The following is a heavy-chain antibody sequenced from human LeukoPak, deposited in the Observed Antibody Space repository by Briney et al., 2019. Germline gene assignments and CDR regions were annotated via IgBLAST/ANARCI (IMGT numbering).Heavy chain of an antibody. CDR3: ARDLRQYYGSGSYDY. J-gene: IGHJ4*02. Sequence: SVKVSCKASGGTFSSYAISWVRQAPGQGLEWMGGIISIFGTANYAQKFQGRVTITTDESTSTAYMELSSLRSEDTAVYYCARDLRQYYGSGSYDYWGQGTLVTVSS. D-gene: IGHD3-10*01. V-gene: IGHV1-69*05. CDR1: GGTFSSYA. CDR2: IISIFGTA.